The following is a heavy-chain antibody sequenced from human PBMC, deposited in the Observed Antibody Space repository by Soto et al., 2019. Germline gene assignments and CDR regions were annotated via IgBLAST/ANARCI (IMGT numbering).Heavy chain of an antibody. J-gene: IGHJ5*02. CDR1: GFTFSSYA. V-gene: IGHV3-23*01. CDR2: ISGSGGTT. Sequence: GGSLRLSCAASGFTFSSYAMSWVRQAPGKGLEWVSAISGSGGTTYYADSVKGWFTISRDNSKNTLYLQMNSLRAEDTAVYYCAKENDDYTYNWFDPWGQGTLVTVSS. CDR3: AKENDDYTYNWFDP. D-gene: IGHD4-4*01.